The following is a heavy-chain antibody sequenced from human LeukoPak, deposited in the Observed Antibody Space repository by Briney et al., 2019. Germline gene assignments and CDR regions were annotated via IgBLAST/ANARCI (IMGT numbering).Heavy chain of an antibody. Sequence: PSETLSLTCTVSGGSINNDYWSWIRQPPGKGLEWVGYIYYSGSTNYNPSLKSRVTISVDTSRNQFSLKVNSVSAADTAVYFCARGGWSYDYWGQGTLVTVSS. CDR3: ARGGWSYDY. CDR2: IYYSGST. V-gene: IGHV4-59*01. J-gene: IGHJ4*02. CDR1: GGSINNDY. D-gene: IGHD6-19*01.